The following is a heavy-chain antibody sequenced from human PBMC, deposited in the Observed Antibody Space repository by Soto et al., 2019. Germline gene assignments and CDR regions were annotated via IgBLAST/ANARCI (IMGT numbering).Heavy chain of an antibody. Sequence: GASVKVSCKASGYTFTGYYMHWVRQAPGQGLDWMGLINPNSGGTNYAQKFQGWVTMTRDTSISTAYMELSRLRSDDTAVYYCARTIGYCSGGSCDSQYYYYGMDVWGQGTTVTVSS. D-gene: IGHD2-15*01. J-gene: IGHJ6*02. CDR1: GYTFTGYY. V-gene: IGHV1-2*04. CDR3: ARTIGYCSGGSCDSQYYYYGMDV. CDR2: INPNSGGT.